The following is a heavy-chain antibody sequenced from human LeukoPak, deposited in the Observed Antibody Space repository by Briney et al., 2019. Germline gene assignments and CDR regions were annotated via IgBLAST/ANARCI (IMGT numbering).Heavy chain of an antibody. CDR2: IYYSGST. J-gene: IGHJ4*02. CDR3: ARLGPFDY. CDR1: GGSISSSSYY. V-gene: IGHV4-39*01. Sequence: SETLSLTCTVSGGSISSSSYYWGWIRQPPGKGLEWIGSIYYSGSTYYNPSLKSRVTISVDTSKNQFSLKLSSVTAAVTAVYYCARLGPFDYWGQGTLVTVSS.